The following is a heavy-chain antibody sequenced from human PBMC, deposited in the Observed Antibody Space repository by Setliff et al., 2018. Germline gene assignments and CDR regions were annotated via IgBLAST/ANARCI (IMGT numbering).Heavy chain of an antibody. D-gene: IGHD1-26*01. V-gene: IGHV3-74*01. CDR2: INRDGSYT. CDR3: TREHTPWVGASHHDC. Sequence: GGSLRLSCAASGFTFSSYWMYWVRQAPGKGLVWVSRINRDGSYTVYADSVEGRFTIYRDNSKNILYLQMNSLRAEDTAVYYCTREHTPWVGASHHDCWGQGTQVTVSS. J-gene: IGHJ4*02. CDR1: GFTFSSYW.